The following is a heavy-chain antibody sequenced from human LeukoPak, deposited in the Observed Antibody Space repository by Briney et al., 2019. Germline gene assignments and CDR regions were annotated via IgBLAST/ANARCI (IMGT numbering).Heavy chain of an antibody. J-gene: IGHJ4*02. CDR3: ARGVTVTYFNY. D-gene: IGHD4-17*01. CDR2: IDHSGST. CDR1: GGSFSGYY. V-gene: IGHV4-34*01. Sequence: PSETLSLTCAVYGGSFSGYYWSWIRQPPGKGLEWIGEIDHSGSTNYDPSLKSRVTISVDTSKNQFSLKLSSVTAADTAVYYCARGVTVTYFNYGGKGTRAPVSS.